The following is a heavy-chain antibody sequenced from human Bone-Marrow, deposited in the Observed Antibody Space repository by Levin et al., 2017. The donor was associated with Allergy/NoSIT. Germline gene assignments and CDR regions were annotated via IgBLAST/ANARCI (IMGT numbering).Heavy chain of an antibody. CDR2: VSGSAAIT. CDR1: GFTFSNYA. D-gene: IGHD1-26*01. V-gene: IGHV3-23*01. Sequence: ETLSLTCAATGFTFSNYALSWVRQAPGKGLEWVSTVSGSAAITYYADSVKGRFTISRDNSKNTLYLQMNSLRAEDTAKYYCAKGQWSGSRGGAFDLWGQGTMVTVSS. J-gene: IGHJ3*01. CDR3: AKGQWSGSRGGAFDL.